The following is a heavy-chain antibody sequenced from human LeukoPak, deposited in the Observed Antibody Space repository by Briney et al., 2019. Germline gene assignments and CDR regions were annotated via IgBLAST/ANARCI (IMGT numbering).Heavy chain of an antibody. V-gene: IGHV4-31*03. CDR2: IYYSGCT. D-gene: IGHD2-2*01. CDR1: GGSISCGGYY. Sequence: PSQTLCLTCTVSGGSISCGGYYCSWIRPPPVKFLVWIGSIYYSGCTYYNPSLKSRVTISVDTSKNQFSLKLSSVTAADTAVYYCARAGYCSSTSCYVVVGSNSWFDPWGQGTLVTVSS. CDR3: ARAGYCSSTSCYVVVGSNSWFDP. J-gene: IGHJ5*02.